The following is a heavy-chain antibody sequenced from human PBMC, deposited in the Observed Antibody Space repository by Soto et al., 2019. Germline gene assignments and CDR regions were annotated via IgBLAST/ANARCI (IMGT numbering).Heavy chain of an antibody. CDR3: ARGGGVGVAGSAAFDM. CDR2: INPATGAD. Sequence: QLHLVQSGAVVKKPGASVTVSCSASGYPVTAYYMHWVRQAPGRGLEWMGGINPATGADKYAQTFQGRGTMTRDPSTSTVFMELSGLPSEDTAVFYCARGGGVGVAGSAAFDMWGQGTLVTVSS. V-gene: IGHV1-2*02. D-gene: IGHD3-3*01. J-gene: IGHJ3*02. CDR1: GYPVTAYY.